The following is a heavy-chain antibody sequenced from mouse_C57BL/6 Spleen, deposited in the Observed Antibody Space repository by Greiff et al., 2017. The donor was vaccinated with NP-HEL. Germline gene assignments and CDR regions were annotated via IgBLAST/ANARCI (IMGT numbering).Heavy chain of an antibody. Sequence: VQLQQPGAELVKPGASVKLSCKASGYTFTSYWMHWVKQRPGQGLEWIGTIHPNSGSTNYNEKFKSKATLTVDKSSSTAYMQLSSLTSEDSAVYYCARGGAGTNFDYWGQGTTLTVSS. CDR1: GYTFTSYW. CDR2: IHPNSGST. CDR3: ARGGAGTNFDY. V-gene: IGHV1-64*01. J-gene: IGHJ2*01. D-gene: IGHD4-1*01.